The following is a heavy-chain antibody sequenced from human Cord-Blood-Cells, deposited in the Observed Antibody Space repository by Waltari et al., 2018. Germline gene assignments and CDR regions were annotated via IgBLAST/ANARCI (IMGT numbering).Heavy chain of an antibody. CDR2: INAGNGNT. D-gene: IGHD2-15*01. V-gene: IGHV1-3*01. CDR1: GYTFTSYA. J-gene: IGHJ2*01. CDR3: ARPYCSGGSCYWYFDL. Sequence: QVQLVQSGAEVKKPGASVKVSCKASGYTFTSYAMHWVRQAPGQRLEWMGWINAGNGNTKYSQKFQGRVTINRDTSASTAYMELSSLRSEDTAVYYCARPYCSGGSCYWYFDLWGRGTLVTVSS.